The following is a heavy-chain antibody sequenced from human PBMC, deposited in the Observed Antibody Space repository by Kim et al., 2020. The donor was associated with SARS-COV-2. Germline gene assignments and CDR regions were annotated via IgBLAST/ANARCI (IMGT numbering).Heavy chain of an antibody. CDR3: ARGRAVTKDFDC. D-gene: IGHD4-17*01. Sequence: GESLKISCKGSGYYFTDYWIGWVRQMPGKGLEWMGIIYPSDSYTSYSPSFQGQVTISADKSINTAYLQLSSLKASDTAMYYCARGRAVTKDFDCWGRGTLVTVSS. CDR1: GYYFTDYW. V-gene: IGHV5-51*01. CDR2: IYPSDSYT. J-gene: IGHJ4*02.